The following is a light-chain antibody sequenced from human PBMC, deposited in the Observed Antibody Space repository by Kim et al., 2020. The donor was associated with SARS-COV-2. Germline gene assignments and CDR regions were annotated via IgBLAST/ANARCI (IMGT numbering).Light chain of an antibody. CDR2: GKN. Sequence: VALGQTVRITCPGDSLRSYYASWYQQKPGQAPVLVIYGKNNRPSGIPDRFSGSSSGNTASLTITGAQAEDEADYYCNSRDSSGNRVFGGGTKLTVL. V-gene: IGLV3-19*01. CDR1: SLRSYY. J-gene: IGLJ3*02. CDR3: NSRDSSGNRV.